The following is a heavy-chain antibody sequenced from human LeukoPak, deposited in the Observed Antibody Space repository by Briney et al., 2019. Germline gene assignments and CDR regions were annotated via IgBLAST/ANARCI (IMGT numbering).Heavy chain of an antibody. CDR2: INPSGGST. CDR1: GYTFTSYY. V-gene: IGHV1-46*01. J-gene: IGHJ6*03. CDR3: AIGDTYYDFWSGYYDNYYYYMDA. Sequence: ASVKVSCKASGYTFTSYYMHWVRQAPGQGLEWMGIINPSGGSTSYAQKFQGRVTMTRDMSTSTVYMELSSLRSEDTAVYYCAIGDTYYDFWSGYYDNYYYYMDAWGKGTTVTVSS. D-gene: IGHD3-3*01.